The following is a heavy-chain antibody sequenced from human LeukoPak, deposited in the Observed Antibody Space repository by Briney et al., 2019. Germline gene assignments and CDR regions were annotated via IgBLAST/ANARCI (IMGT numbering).Heavy chain of an antibody. J-gene: IGHJ4*02. Sequence: SETLSLTCAGSGGSISTYYWSWIRQPPGKGLEWIAYIYYSGSTNYNPSLRSRVTMSVDTSKSQFSLKLSSVTAADTAVYFCARTWGGLYYFDYWGQGTLVTVSP. CDR3: ARTWGGLYYFDY. CDR2: IYYSGST. D-gene: IGHD3-16*01. V-gene: IGHV4-59*01. CDR1: GGSISTYY.